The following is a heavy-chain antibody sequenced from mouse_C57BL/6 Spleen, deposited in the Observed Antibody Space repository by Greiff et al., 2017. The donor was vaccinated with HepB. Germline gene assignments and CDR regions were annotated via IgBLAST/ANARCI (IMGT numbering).Heavy chain of an antibody. Sequence: QVQLQQSGAELARPGASVKLSCKASGYTFTSYGISWVKQRTGQGLEWIGEIYPRSGNTYYNEKFKGKATLTADKSSSTAYMELRSLTYEDSAVYFCAREFITTVVATIDYYAMDYWGQGTSVTVSS. V-gene: IGHV1-81*01. CDR1: GYTFTSYG. D-gene: IGHD1-1*01. J-gene: IGHJ4*01. CDR3: AREFITTVVATIDYYAMDY. CDR2: IYPRSGNT.